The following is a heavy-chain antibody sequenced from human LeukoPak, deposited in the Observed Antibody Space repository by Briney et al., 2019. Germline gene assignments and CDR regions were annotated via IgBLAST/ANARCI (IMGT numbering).Heavy chain of an antibody. Sequence: PSETLSLTCAVSGGFISNNNWWIWVRQPPGKGLEWIGEIHHSGSANYNPSLKSRVTILVDKSKNQFSLKLNSVTAADTAVYYCAGHWGNAFDIWGQGTMVIVSS. CDR2: IHHSGSA. CDR1: GGFISNNNW. D-gene: IGHD7-27*01. J-gene: IGHJ3*02. CDR3: AGHWGNAFDI. V-gene: IGHV4-4*02.